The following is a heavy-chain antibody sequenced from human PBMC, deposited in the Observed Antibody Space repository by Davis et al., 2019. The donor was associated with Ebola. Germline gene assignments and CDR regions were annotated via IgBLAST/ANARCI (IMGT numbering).Heavy chain of an antibody. CDR1: GGTFSSYA. CDR2: IIPIFGTA. Sequence: SVKVSCKASGGTFSSYAISWVRQAPGQGLEWMGGIIPIFGTANYAQKFQGRVTITADESTSTAYMELSSLRSEDTAVYYCARGELGAYNWFDPWGQGTLVTVSS. J-gene: IGHJ5*02. D-gene: IGHD1-26*01. CDR3: ARGELGAYNWFDP. V-gene: IGHV1-69*13.